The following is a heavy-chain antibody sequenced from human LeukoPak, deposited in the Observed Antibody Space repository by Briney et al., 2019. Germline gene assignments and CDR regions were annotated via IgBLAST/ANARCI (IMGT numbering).Heavy chain of an antibody. Sequence: GGSLRLSCAASGFTFSSYAMSWVRQAPGRGLEWVSSLSPSGASIYYADSVKGRFTISRDNSKNTLYLQMNNLRAEDTALYYCAAGPYGGNTPYDYWGPGTLVTISS. CDR3: AAGPYGGNTPYDY. CDR1: GFTFSSYA. J-gene: IGHJ4*02. D-gene: IGHD4-23*01. CDR2: LSPSGASI. V-gene: IGHV3-23*01.